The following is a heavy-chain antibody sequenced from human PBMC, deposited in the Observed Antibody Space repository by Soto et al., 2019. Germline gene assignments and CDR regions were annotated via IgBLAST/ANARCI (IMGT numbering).Heavy chain of an antibody. CDR3: AKDRTMIVVVNPLDY. Sequence: QVQLVESGGGVVQPGRSLRLSCAASGFTFSSYGMHWVRQAPGKGLEWVAVISYDGSNKYYADSVKGRFTISRDNSQXTLYLQMNSLRAEDTAVYYCAKDRTMIVVVNPLDYWGQGTLVTVSS. CDR1: GFTFSSYG. D-gene: IGHD3-22*01. CDR2: ISYDGSNK. J-gene: IGHJ4*02. V-gene: IGHV3-30*18.